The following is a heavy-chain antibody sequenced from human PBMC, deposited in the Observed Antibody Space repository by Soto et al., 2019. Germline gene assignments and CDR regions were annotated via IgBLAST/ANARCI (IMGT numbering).Heavy chain of an antibody. CDR3: ARDRPYSGGWYTGAFAI. CDR2: IYYGGST. J-gene: IGHJ3*02. Sequence: SETLSLTCTVSGGSISSSYYYWSWIRQPPGKELEWIGSIYYGGSTYYNPPLKSRGTVSVDTSKNQCSLKLSSVTAADTAVYYCARDRPYSGGWYTGAFAIWGQGTRVTVS. D-gene: IGHD6-19*01. CDR1: GGSISSSYYY. V-gene: IGHV4-39*07.